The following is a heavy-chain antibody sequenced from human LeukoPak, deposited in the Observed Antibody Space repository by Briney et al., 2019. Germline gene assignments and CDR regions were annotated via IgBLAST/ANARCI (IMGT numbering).Heavy chain of an antibody. CDR2: ISGSGGST. J-gene: IGHJ4*02. V-gene: IGHV3-23*01. CDR1: GFTFSSYA. CDR3: AKEAVLRYNWNNEPKDY. Sequence: GGSLRLSCAASGFTFSSYAMSWVRQAPGRGLEWVSAISGSGGSTYYADSVKGRFTISRDNSKNTLYLQMNSLRAGDTAVYYCAKEAVLRYNWNNEPKDYWGQGTLVTVSS. D-gene: IGHD1/OR15-1a*01.